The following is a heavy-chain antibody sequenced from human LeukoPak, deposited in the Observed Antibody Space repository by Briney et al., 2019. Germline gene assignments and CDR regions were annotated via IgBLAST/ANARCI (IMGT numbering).Heavy chain of an antibody. J-gene: IGHJ4*02. V-gene: IGHV3-33*08. D-gene: IGHD3-22*01. CDR2: IWHDGSNK. CDR3: ARDGDSSGFDFDY. CDR1: GFSFNTYA. Sequence: GGSLRLSCAASGFSFNTYAMSWVRQAPGKGLEWVALIWHDGSNKYYADSVKGRFTISRDNSKSTLYLQMNSLRAEDTAVYFCARDGDSSGFDFDYWGQGTLVTVSS.